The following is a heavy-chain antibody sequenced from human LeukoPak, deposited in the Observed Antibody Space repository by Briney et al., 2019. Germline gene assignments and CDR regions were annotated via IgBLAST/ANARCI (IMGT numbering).Heavy chain of an antibody. D-gene: IGHD2-2*01. V-gene: IGHV4-59*01. Sequence: SETLSLTCTVSGCSSSSYYWSWIRRPPGRGLEWIAYLSHSGSSDSNPSLTSRVTTLVDTSNNHFSLKLTSVTAADAAVYYYSRARYANAWYAFDIWGHGTMVTVSS. J-gene: IGHJ3*02. CDR3: SRARYANAWYAFDI. CDR1: GCSSSSYY. CDR2: LSHSGSS.